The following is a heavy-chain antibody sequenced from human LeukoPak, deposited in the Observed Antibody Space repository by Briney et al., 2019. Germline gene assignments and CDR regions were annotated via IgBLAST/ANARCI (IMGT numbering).Heavy chain of an antibody. Sequence: GGSLSPSCAASGFTFSSYWMTWGRQAPGKGLEWVANIRQDGSEKNYVDSVKGRFTISRDNAKNSLYLQMNSLRVEDTAVYFCMRQNRAYFFGHWGQGTLVTVSS. CDR1: GFTFSSYW. D-gene: IGHD2-21*01. J-gene: IGHJ1*01. CDR2: IRQDGSEK. V-gene: IGHV3-7*01. CDR3: MRQNRAYFFGH.